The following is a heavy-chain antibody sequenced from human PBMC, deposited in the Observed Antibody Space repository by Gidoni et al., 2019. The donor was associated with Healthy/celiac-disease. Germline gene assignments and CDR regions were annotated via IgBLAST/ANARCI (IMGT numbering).Heavy chain of an antibody. D-gene: IGHD3-16*02. CDR3: ARGLRGVTFGGVIGRFDP. Sequence: QLQLQESGPGLVKPSETLSLTCTGSGGSISSSSYYWGWIRQPPGKGLEWIGIIYYSGSTYYNPSLKSRVTISVDTSKNQFSLKLSSVTAADTAVYYCARGLRGVTFGGVIGRFDPWGQGTLVTVSS. CDR1: GGSISSSSYY. J-gene: IGHJ5*02. V-gene: IGHV4-39*01. CDR2: IYYSGST.